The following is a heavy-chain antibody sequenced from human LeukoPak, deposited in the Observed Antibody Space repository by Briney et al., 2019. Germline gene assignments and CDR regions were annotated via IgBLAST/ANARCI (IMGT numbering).Heavy chain of an antibody. CDR2: ISSGGSTI. CDR1: GFTFSSYS. Sequence: GGSLRLSCAASGFTFSSYSMNWIRQAPGKGLEWVSYISSGGSTIYYADSVKGRFTISRDNAKNSLSLQMNSLRVEDTAVYYCARASLRFLEWHYYFDYWGQGTLVTVSS. D-gene: IGHD3-3*01. J-gene: IGHJ4*02. V-gene: IGHV3-48*04. CDR3: ARASLRFLEWHYYFDY.